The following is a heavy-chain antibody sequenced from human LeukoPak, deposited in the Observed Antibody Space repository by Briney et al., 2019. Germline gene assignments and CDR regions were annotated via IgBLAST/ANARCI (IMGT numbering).Heavy chain of an antibody. CDR1: GFPFTSYG. V-gene: IGHV1-18*01. CDR3: ARHSPWDPGQSDP. CDR2: ISTYNGKT. J-gene: IGHJ5*02. Sequence: ASGKLSCKASGFPFTSYGFSWVRQAPGQGLGWMGWISTYNGKTNYAQRFQGRVTMTTDTSTSTAYLELRSLKSDDTALYYCARHSPWDPGQSDPWGQGTLVTVSS. D-gene: IGHD1-26*01.